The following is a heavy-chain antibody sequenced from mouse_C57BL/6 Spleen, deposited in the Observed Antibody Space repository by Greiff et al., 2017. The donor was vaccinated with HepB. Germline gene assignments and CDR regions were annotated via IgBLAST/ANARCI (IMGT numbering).Heavy chain of an antibody. D-gene: IGHD2-4*01. CDR3: ADDYEGAY. J-gene: IGHJ3*01. Sequence: VNVVESGPELVKPGASVKISCKASGYAFSSSWMNWVKQRPGKGLEWIGRIYPGDGDTNYNGKFKGKATLTADKSSSTAYMQLSSLTSEDSAVYFCADDYEGAYWGQGTLVTVSA. CDR2: IYPGDGDT. CDR1: GYAFSSSW. V-gene: IGHV1-82*01.